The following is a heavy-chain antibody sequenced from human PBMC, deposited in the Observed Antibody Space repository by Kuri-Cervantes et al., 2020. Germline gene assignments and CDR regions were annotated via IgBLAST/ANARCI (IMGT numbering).Heavy chain of an antibody. J-gene: IGHJ3*02. CDR1: GFTFSSYW. V-gene: IGHV3-74*01. CDR2: INSDGSST. CDR3: AKDMLQGPPGWSSGWDFSAFDI. D-gene: IGHD6-19*01. Sequence: GGSLRLSCAASGFTFSSYWMHWVRQAPGKGLVWVSHINSDGSSTSYADSVKGRFTISRDNAKNTLYLQMNSLRAEDTALYYCAKDMLQGPPGWSSGWDFSAFDIWGQGTMVTVSS.